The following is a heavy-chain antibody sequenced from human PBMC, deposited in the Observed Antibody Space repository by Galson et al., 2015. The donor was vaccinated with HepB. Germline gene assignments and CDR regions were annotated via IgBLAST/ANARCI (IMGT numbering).Heavy chain of an antibody. CDR1: GGTFSSYA. V-gene: IGHV7-4-1*02. D-gene: IGHD3-9*01. Sequence: SVKVSCKASGGTFSSYAISWVRQAPGQGLKWMGWINTNTGNPSYAQGFTGRFVFSLDSSVSTTYLQISSLKAEDTAVYYCARHAPILTGYYGGFDYWGQGALVTVSS. J-gene: IGHJ4*02. CDR3: ARHAPILTGYYGGFDY. CDR2: INTNTGNP.